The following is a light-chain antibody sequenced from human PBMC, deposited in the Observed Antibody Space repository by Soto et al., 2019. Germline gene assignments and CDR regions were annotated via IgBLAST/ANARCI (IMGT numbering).Light chain of an antibody. CDR1: QSISLW. V-gene: IGKV1-5*01. J-gene: IGKJ1*01. Sequence: DIQMTQSPSTLSAFVGDRATITCRASQSISLWLAWYQQKPGKAPRLLIYDVSTLESGVPSRFSGSGSGTEFSLTIKSLEPDDFATYYCQQYNSYSWTFGQGTKVEIK. CDR3: QQYNSYSWT. CDR2: DVS.